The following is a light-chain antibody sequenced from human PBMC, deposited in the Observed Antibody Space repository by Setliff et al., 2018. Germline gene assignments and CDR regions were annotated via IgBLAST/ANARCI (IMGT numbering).Light chain of an antibody. J-gene: IGLJ1*01. CDR1: SSNIGAGYD. CDR3: QSYDSGLSGPNYV. V-gene: IGLV1-40*01. CDR2: GNT. Sequence: QSVLTQPPSVSGAPGQRVTISCTGSSSNIGAGYDVHWYQQLPGTAPQLLVYGNTNRPSGVPDRFSGSKSGTSASLAITGLQAADEADYYCQSYDSGLSGPNYVFGTGTKVTVL.